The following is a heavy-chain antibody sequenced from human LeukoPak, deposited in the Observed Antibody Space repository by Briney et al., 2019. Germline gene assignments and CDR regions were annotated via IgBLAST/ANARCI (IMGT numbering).Heavy chain of an antibody. CDR2: IAGNGDNT. CDR1: GFTFSSYS. D-gene: IGHD3-10*01. V-gene: IGHV3-64*01. CDR3: ARVGNYGSAFDI. Sequence: PGGSLRLSCAVSGFTFSSYSMHWVRQAPGKGLEFVAAIAGNGDNTYYANSVKGRFTISRDISKNTLYLQMGSLRAEDMAVYYCARVGNYGSAFDIWGQGTMVTFSS. J-gene: IGHJ3*02.